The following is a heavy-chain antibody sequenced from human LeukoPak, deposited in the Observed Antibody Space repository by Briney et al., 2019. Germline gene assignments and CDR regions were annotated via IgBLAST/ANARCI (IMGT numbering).Heavy chain of an antibody. CDR2: ISRDGNII. V-gene: IGHV3-11*01. J-gene: IGHJ4*02. Sequence: GGSLRLSCAASGFSFSDHHMSWVRQVPGKGLEWLAYISRDGNIIVYADSVKGRFTISRDNAQQSVYLVMKSLRPEDTAVYYCARYVLLMDYWGQGTLVTVSS. CDR1: GFSFSDHH. CDR3: ARYVLLMDY. D-gene: IGHD3-16*01.